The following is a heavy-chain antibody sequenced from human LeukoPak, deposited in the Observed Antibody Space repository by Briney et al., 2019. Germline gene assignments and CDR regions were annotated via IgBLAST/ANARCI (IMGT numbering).Heavy chain of an antibody. V-gene: IGHV1-69*13. CDR3: ARDPLIVGATHFDY. J-gene: IGHJ4*02. CDR2: IIPIFGTA. Sequence: ASVKVSCKASGGTFSSYAISWVRQAPGQRLEWMGGIIPIFGTANYAQKFQGRVTITADESTSTAYMELSSLRSEDTAVYYCARDPLIVGATHFDYWGQGTLVTVSS. D-gene: IGHD1-26*01. CDR1: GGTFSSYA.